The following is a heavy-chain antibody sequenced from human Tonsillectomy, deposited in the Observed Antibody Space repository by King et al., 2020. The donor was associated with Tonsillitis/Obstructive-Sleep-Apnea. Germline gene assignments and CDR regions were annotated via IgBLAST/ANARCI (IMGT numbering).Heavy chain of an antibody. D-gene: IGHD3-3*01. J-gene: IGHJ4*02. CDR1: GESFSGYY. CDR3: SRGREWLQ. CDR2: INHSGST. Sequence: VQLQQWGAGLLKPSATLSLTCAVYGESFSGYYWSWIRQPPGKGLEWIGEINHSGSTNYNPSLKSRVTISVDTSKNQFSLKLSSVTAADTAVYYCSRGREWLQWGQGTLVTVSS. V-gene: IGHV4-34*01.